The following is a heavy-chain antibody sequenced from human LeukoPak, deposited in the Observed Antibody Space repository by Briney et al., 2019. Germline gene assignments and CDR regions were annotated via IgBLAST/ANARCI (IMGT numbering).Heavy chain of an antibody. CDR1: GYTFTSYD. Sequence: GASVKVSCKASGYTFTSYDINWVRQATGQGLEWMGWMNPNSGNTGYAQKFQGRVTMTRNTSISTAYMELSSLRSEDTAVYYCARAPLGYCSSTSCYPQKGYNWFDPWGQGTLVTVSS. J-gene: IGHJ5*02. CDR2: MNPNSGNT. V-gene: IGHV1-8*01. CDR3: ARAPLGYCSSTSCYPQKGYNWFDP. D-gene: IGHD2-2*01.